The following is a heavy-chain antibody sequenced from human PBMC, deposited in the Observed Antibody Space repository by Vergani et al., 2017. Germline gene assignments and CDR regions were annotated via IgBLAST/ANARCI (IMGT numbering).Heavy chain of an antibody. J-gene: IGHJ4*02. V-gene: IGHV4-38-2*02. CDR1: AYSINSGYF. Sequence: QVHLQESGPGLVKPSETLSLTCTVSAYSINSGYFWGWIRQPPGKGLEWIGSIYYSENKFYNPSLESRVTLSIDTTKNQFSLKVTSVTAADTAVYFCARQRPGSGWSPGDFDDWGQGILVTVSS. D-gene: IGHD6-19*01. CDR3: ARQRPGSGWSPGDFDD. CDR2: IYYSENK.